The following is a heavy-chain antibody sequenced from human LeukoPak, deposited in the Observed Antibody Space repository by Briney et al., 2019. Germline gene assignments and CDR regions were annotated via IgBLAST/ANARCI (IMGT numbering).Heavy chain of an antibody. V-gene: IGHV3-30*04. CDR1: GFTFSSYV. CDR3: AKGLIGGYVR. CDR2: ISYDGSNE. Sequence: GGSLRLSRAASGFTFSSYVMHWVRQAPGKGLEWVAIISYDGSNEYYADSVKGRFTISRDNSKSTLYLQMNSLRAEDTAVYYCAKGLIGGYVRWGQGTLVTVSS. J-gene: IGHJ4*02. D-gene: IGHD3-16*01.